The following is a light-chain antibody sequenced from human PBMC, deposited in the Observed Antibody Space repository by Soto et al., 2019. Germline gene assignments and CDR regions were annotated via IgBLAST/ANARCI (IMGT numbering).Light chain of an antibody. CDR1: QSVSSY. Sequence: EIVLTQSPATLSLSPGERATLSCRASQSVSSYLAWYQQKPVQAPRLLIYDASNRAAGIPARCSGSGSGTDFTLNISSLEPADFEVYYCQQRRSWRTLGPGTKVDIK. J-gene: IGKJ3*01. V-gene: IGKV3-11*01. CDR3: QQRRSWRT. CDR2: DAS.